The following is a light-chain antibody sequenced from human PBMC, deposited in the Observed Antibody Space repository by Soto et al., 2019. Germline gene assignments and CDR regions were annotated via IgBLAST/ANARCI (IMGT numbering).Light chain of an antibody. V-gene: IGKV3-15*01. Sequence: EIVMTQSPATLSVSPGERATLSCRASHSVSSNLAWYQQKPGQAPRLLIYGASTRATGIPARFSGSGSGTEFTLTISSLQSEDFAVYYCQQYNNWPPVAFGGGTKVEIK. J-gene: IGKJ4*01. CDR3: QQYNNWPPVA. CDR1: HSVSSN. CDR2: GAS.